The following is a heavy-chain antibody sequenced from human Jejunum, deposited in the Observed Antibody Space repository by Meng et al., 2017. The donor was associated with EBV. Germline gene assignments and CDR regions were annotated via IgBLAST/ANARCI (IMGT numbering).Heavy chain of an antibody. CDR2: IYNSEST. V-gene: IGHV4-61*08. CDR3: ARDQNGSYFAY. Sequence: VRLQTSGPGLVKPSETLSLTCTVSGCSVSSGGYYWSWIRQPPGKGLEWIGYIYNSESTNYKSSLKSRVTISADTSKNQFSLRLSSVTAADTAVYYCARDQNGSYFAYWGQGTLVTVSS. D-gene: IGHD1-26*01. CDR1: GCSVSSGGYY. J-gene: IGHJ4*02.